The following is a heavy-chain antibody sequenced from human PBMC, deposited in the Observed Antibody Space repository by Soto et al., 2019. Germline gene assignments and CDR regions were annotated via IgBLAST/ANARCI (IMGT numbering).Heavy chain of an antibody. J-gene: IGHJ4*02. CDR3: TTDPHVQADILTGYYNS. CDR2: IKSKTDGGTT. V-gene: IGHV3-15*07. D-gene: IGHD3-9*01. Sequence: GGSLRLSCAASGFTFSNAWMNWVRQAPGKGLEWVGRIKSKTDGGTTDYAAPVKGRFTISRDDSKNTLYLQMNSLKTEDTAVYYCTTDPHVQADILTGYYNSWGQGTLVTVSS. CDR1: GFTFSNAW.